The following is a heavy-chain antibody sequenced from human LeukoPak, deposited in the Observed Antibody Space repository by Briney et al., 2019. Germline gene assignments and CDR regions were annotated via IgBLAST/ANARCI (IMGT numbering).Heavy chain of an antibody. CDR1: GGSFSGYY. V-gene: IGHV4-34*01. J-gene: IGHJ6*03. D-gene: IGHD2-21*02. CDR2: INHSGST. CDR3: ARPLTSFYYMDV. Sequence: SETLSLTCAVYGGSFSGYYWSWIRQPPGKGLEWIGEINHSGSTNYNPSLKSRVTISVDTSKNQFSLKLSSVTAADTAVYYCARPLTSFYYMDVWGKGTTVTVSS.